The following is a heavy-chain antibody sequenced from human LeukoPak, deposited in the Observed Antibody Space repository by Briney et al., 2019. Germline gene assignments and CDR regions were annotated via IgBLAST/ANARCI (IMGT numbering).Heavy chain of an antibody. J-gene: IGHJ3*02. CDR2: ISRSSSDI. V-gene: IGHV3-21*01. CDR1: GFTLSSYA. CDR3: VTDYGGSSGAFDM. D-gene: IGHD4-23*01. Sequence: GGSLRLSCTGSGFTLSSYAMNWVRRAPGQGLEWVSSISRSSSDIYYTDSVKGRFTISRDNAKNSLYLEMNSLRAEDTAVYYCVTDYGGSSGAFDMWGQGTMVTVSS.